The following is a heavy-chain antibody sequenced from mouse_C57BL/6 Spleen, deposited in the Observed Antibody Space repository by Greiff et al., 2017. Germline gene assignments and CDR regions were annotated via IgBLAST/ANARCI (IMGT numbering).Heavy chain of an antibody. CDR2: INPSTGGT. CDR1: GYSFTGYY. D-gene: IGHD2-12*01. Sequence: VQLQQSGPELVKPGASVKISCKASGYSFTGYYMNWVKQSPEKSLEWIGEINPSTGGTPYNQKFKAKATLTVDKSSSTAYMQLKSLTSEDSAVYYCARNSLDYWGQGTTLTVSS. CDR3: ARNSLDY. J-gene: IGHJ2*01. V-gene: IGHV1-42*01.